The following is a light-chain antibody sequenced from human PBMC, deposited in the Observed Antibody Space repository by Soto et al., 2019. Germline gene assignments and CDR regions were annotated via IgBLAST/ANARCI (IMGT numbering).Light chain of an antibody. J-gene: IGLJ3*02. CDR3: SSYTSSSTLV. Sequence: QSALTQPPSVSGSPGQSVTISCTGTSSDVGGYNYVSWYQQHPGKAPKLMIYDVSNRPSGVSNRFSGSKSGNTASLTISGLQADEEADYYCSSYTSSSTLVFGGGTKLTVL. V-gene: IGLV2-14*01. CDR2: DVS. CDR1: SSDVGGYNY.